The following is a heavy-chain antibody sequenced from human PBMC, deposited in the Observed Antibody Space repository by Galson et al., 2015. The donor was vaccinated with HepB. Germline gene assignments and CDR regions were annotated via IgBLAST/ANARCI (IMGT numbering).Heavy chain of an antibody. CDR2: ISGSGGST. D-gene: IGHD6-19*01. Sequence: LRLSCAASGFTFGSYAMSWVRQAPGKGLEWVSAISGSGGSTYYADSVKGRFTISRDNSKNTLYLQMNSLRAEDTAVYYCAKAMGNSGWYVYLFDYWGQGTLVTVSS. CDR3: AKAMGNSGWYVYLFDY. V-gene: IGHV3-23*01. CDR1: GFTFGSYA. J-gene: IGHJ4*02.